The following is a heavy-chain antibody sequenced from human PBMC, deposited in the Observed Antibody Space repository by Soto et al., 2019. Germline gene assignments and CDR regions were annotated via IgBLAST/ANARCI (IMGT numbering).Heavy chain of an antibody. CDR3: ASGLGYCCSTSCFTFDY. J-gene: IGHJ4*02. V-gene: IGHV1-69*01. CDR1: GGTFSSYA. CDR2: IIPIFGTA. D-gene: IGHD2-2*01. Sequence: QVQLVQSGAEVKKPGSSVKVSCKASGGTFSSYAISWVRQAPGQGLEWMGGIIPIFGTANYAQKFQGRVTITEDESTNTAYMELSSLRSEDTAVYYCASGLGYCCSTSCFTFDYWGQGTLVAVSS.